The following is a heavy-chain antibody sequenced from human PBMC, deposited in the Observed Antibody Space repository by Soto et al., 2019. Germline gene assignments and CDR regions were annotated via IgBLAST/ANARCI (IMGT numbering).Heavy chain of an antibody. V-gene: IGHV6-1*01. CDR1: GDSVSSNSAA. Sequence: PSQTLSLTCAISGDSVSSNSAAWNWIRQSPSRGLEWLGRTYYRSKWYNDYAVSVKSRITINPDTSKNQFSLQLNSVTPEDTAVYYCARARYFDWLPLEYFDYWGQGTPVTVS. CDR2: TYYRSKWYN. J-gene: IGHJ4*02. D-gene: IGHD3-9*01. CDR3: ARARYFDWLPLEYFDY.